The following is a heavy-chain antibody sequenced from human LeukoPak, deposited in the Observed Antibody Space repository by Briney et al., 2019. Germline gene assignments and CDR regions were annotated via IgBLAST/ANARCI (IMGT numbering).Heavy chain of an antibody. CDR1: GGTFSSYA. Sequence: SVKVSCKASGGTFSSYAISWVRQAPGQGLEWMGRIIPIFGIANYAQKFQGRVTITADKSTSTAYMELSSLRSEDTAVYYCARDSLMRYNWYYVAEFDYWGQGTLVTVSS. CDR2: IIPIFGIA. D-gene: IGHD1-7*01. J-gene: IGHJ4*02. V-gene: IGHV1-69*04. CDR3: ARDSLMRYNWYYVAEFDY.